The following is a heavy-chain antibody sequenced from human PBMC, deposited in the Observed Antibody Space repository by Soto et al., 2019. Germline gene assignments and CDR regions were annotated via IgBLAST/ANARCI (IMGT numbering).Heavy chain of an antibody. V-gene: IGHV4-34*01. CDR1: GGSFSGYY. Sequence: SETLSLTCAVYGGSFSGYYWSWIRQPPGKGLEWIGEINHSGSTNYNPSLKSRVTISVDTSKNQFSLKLSSVTAADTAVYYCARGAAGIAAPMYYFDYWGQGTLVTVSS. CDR3: ARGAAGIAAPMYYFDY. J-gene: IGHJ4*02. CDR2: INHSGST. D-gene: IGHD6-13*01.